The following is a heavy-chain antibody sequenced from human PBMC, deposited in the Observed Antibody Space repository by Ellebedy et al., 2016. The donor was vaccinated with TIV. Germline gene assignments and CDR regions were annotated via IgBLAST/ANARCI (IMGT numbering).Heavy chain of an antibody. CDR2: ISAYNGTT. J-gene: IGHJ4*02. D-gene: IGHD1-7*01. CDR3: ARPYGGAGTRGCFDY. V-gene: IGHV1-18*01. Sequence: AASVKVSCKASGYTFTSYGISWVRQAPGQGLEWMGWISAYNGTTNYAQNLQGRVTMTTDTSTSTAYMELRSLRSDDTAVYYCARPYGGAGTRGCFDYWGQGALVTVSS. CDR1: GYTFTSYG.